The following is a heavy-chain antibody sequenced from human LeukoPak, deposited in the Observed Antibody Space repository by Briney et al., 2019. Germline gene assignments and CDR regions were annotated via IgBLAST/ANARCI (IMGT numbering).Heavy chain of an antibody. D-gene: IGHD5-12*01. CDR3: ARSGSGYLRYYFDY. V-gene: IGHV4-61*09. CDR1: GGSISRGSYS. Sequence: PSQTLSLTCTVSGGSISRGSYSRSWIRHSPRKGLEWIGHIYSSGRTNYNPSLTSRVTVSVDTSNNQFSLRLSSVTAADTAVYYCARSGSGYLRYYFDYWGQGTLVTVSS. CDR2: IYSSGRT. J-gene: IGHJ4*02.